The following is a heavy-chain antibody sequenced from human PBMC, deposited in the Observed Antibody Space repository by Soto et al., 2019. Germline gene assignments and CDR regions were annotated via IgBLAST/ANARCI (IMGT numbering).Heavy chain of an antibody. CDR2: INPNSGGT. J-gene: IGHJ4*02. Sequence: QVQLVQSGAEVKIPGASVKVSCKTSGYTFTGYFMHWVQQAPGQGLEWMGWINPNSGGTSYALKFQDRVIMTRDTSIRIAYMDLSRLKSDDTAVYYCARVHASGYFSLSLNYWGQGTLVTVSS. V-gene: IGHV1-2*02. D-gene: IGHD3-3*01. CDR3: ARVHASGYFSLSLNY. CDR1: GYTFTGYF.